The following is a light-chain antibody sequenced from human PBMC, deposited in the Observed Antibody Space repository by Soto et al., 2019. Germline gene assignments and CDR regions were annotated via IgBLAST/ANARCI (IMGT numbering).Light chain of an antibody. V-gene: IGLV1-40*01. CDR1: SSNFGAGYD. J-gene: IGLJ1*01. Sequence: QSVLTQPPSVSGAPGQRVTISCTGSSSNFGAGYDVHWYQQLPGTAPKLLIYVNSNRPSGVHDRFSGSKSGTSASLAITGLQAEDEADYYCQSYDSSLSGFYVFGTGTKLTVL. CDR2: VNS. CDR3: QSYDSSLSGFYV.